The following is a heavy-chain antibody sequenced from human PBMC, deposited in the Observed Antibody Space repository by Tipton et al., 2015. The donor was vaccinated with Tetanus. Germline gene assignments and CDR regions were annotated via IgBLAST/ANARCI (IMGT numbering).Heavy chain of an antibody. J-gene: IGHJ5*02. V-gene: IGHV4-39*02. CDR2: ISYSGRT. CDR3: ARATSTGPAYNWFDP. D-gene: IGHD2-8*02. Sequence: TLSLTCIVSGGSMSGSGHYGAWVRQSPGKGLEWIGSISYSGRTYYSPSLKSRVNMSVDTSKKDFSVRLGSVTAADTAVYYCARATSTGPAYNWFDPWGQGTLVTVSS. CDR1: GGSMSGSGHY.